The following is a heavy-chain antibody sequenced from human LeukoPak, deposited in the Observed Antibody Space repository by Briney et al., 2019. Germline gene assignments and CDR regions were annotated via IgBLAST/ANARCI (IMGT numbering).Heavy chain of an antibody. CDR1: GGSISSSNW. CDR3: ARLSLKVLEWSPTKGKETHYFDY. V-gene: IGHV4-4*02. D-gene: IGHD3-3*01. Sequence: SETLSLTCAVSGGSISSSNWWSWVRQPPGKGLEWIGENYHSGSTNYNPSLKSRVTILEDKSKNQFSLKMSSVTAADTAVYYCARLSLKVLEWSPTKGKETHYFDYWGQGTLVTVSS. J-gene: IGHJ4*02. CDR2: NYHSGST.